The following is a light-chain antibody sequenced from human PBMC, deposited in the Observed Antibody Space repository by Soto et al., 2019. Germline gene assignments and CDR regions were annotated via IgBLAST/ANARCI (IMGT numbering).Light chain of an antibody. CDR2: GAS. J-gene: IGKJ1*01. V-gene: IGKV3-20*01. CDR3: RQYGSSRKT. Sequence: EIVLTQSPGTLSLSPGERATLSCRASQSISSNYLAWYQQKTGQAPRLLIYGASSRATGIPDRFSGSGSGTDFTLTISRLEPEDFAMYYCRQYGSSRKTFGQGTKVEIK. CDR1: QSISSNY.